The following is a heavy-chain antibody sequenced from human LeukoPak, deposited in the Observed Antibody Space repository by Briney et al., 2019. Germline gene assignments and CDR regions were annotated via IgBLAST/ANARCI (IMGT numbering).Heavy chain of an antibody. CDR2: ISSSSSYI. J-gene: IGHJ4*02. V-gene: IGHV3-21*01. CDR3: ARVPDVDTAMV. D-gene: IGHD5-18*01. Sequence: GGSLRLSCAASGFTFSSYSMNWVRQAPGKGLEWVSSISSSSSYIYYADSVKGRFTISRDNAKNSLYLQMNSLRAEDTAVYYCARVPDVDTAMVWGQGTLVTVSS. CDR1: GFTFSSYS.